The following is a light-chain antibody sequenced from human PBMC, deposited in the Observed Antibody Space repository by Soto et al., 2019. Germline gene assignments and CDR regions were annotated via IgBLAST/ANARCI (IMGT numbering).Light chain of an antibody. CDR2: GAS. Sequence: VVLTQSPATLSLSPGERATLSCRANQPVSANYLAWYQQKPGQAPRLLIYGASSRATGIPDRFSGSGSGTDFTLTISSLEPDDFAVFYCHQYGSSPFTFGPGTKVDIK. CDR1: QPVSANY. CDR3: HQYGSSPFT. V-gene: IGKV3-20*01. J-gene: IGKJ3*01.